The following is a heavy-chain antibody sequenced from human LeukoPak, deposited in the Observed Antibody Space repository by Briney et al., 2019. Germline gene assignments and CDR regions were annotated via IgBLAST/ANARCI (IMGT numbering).Heavy chain of an antibody. CDR1: GYSISSGYY. Sequence: PSETLSLTCTVSGYSISSGYYWSWIRQPPGKGLEWIGEINHSGSTNYNPSLKSRVTISVDTSKNQFSLKLSSVTAADTAVYYCARGPGYSSSWYGPGSHDAFDIWGQGTMVTVSS. V-gene: IGHV4-38-2*02. CDR3: ARGPGYSSSWYGPGSHDAFDI. J-gene: IGHJ3*02. D-gene: IGHD6-13*01. CDR2: INHSGST.